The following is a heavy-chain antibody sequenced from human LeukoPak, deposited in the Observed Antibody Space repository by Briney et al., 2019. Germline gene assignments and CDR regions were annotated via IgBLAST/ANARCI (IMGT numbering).Heavy chain of an antibody. CDR1: GYTFTSYD. D-gene: IGHD5-24*01. CDR2: MSPNTGNT. V-gene: IGHV1-8*01. CDR3: WRVQRWLQLKEAYNWFDR. J-gene: IGHJ5*02. Sequence: GASVTVSCTASGYTFTSYDINWVRQGTRDGLERMGWMSPNTGNTRYAQKFQGRVTMIRNTSISTAYMQQSSLRTEETAAYYYWRVQRWLQLKEAYNWFDRWGQGTLVTDSS.